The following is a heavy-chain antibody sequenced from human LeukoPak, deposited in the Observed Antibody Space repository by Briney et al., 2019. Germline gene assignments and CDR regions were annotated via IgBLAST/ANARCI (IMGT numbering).Heavy chain of an antibody. D-gene: IGHD2-2*01. Sequence: ASVKVSCKAPGYTFTSYGISWVRQAPGQGLEWVGWISTYNGNTFYAQKFEGRVTMTTDTSTNTVYMDLRSLRSDDTAVYYCARDLEHCRNIICSNSAYWGRGTLVTVSS. CDR3: ARDLEHCRNIICSNSAY. CDR1: GYTFTSYG. V-gene: IGHV1-18*01. CDR2: ISTYNGNT. J-gene: IGHJ4*02.